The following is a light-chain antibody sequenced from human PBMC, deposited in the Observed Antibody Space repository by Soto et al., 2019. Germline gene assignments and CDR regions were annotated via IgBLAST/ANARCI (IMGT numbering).Light chain of an antibody. V-gene: IGKV3-11*01. CDR2: DAS. CDR3: QQRSNWSWT. J-gene: IGKJ1*01. CDR1: QSVSSY. Sequence: EIVLTQSPATLSLSPGERATLSCRASQSVSSYLAWYQQKPGQAPRLLIYDASNRATGIPARFSGSGSWTDFTLTISSLEPEDFAVYYGQQRSNWSWTFGQGTKVEIK.